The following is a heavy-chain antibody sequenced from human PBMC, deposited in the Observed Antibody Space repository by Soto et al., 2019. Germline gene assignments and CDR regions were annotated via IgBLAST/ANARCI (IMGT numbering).Heavy chain of an antibody. CDR1: GFTFSNYA. J-gene: IGHJ3*02. CDR3: TKDRDDIGMVDAFEI. Sequence: EMQLLESGGDLVQPGGSLRLSCAASGFTFSNYAMTWVRQAPGKGLEYVSAISGTGVTTYQGDSMKGRFTISRDNSKNTLYLQMDSLRAEDTAIYYCTKDRDDIGMVDAFEIWGQGTMVTVFS. V-gene: IGHV3-23*02. D-gene: IGHD3-3*01. CDR2: ISGTGVTT.